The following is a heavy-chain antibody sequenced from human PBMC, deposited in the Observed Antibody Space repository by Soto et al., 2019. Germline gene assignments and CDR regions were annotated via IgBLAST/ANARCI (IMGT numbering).Heavy chain of an antibody. CDR1: GGSFSGYY. V-gene: IGHV4-34*01. D-gene: IGHD2-21*01. CDR2: SNHSGST. J-gene: IGHJ6*02. Sequence: AETLSLTCAVYGGSFSGYYWSWIRKAPGEGLEWIGESNHSGSTNYNPSLKSRVTISVDKSKNQFSLKLSSVTAADTAVYYCARYCGGLSCQRAYGMDVWGQGTTVTVSS. CDR3: ARYCGGLSCQRAYGMDV.